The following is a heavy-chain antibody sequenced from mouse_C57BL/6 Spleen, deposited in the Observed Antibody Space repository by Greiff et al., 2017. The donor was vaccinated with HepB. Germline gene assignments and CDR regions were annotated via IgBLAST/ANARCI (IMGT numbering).Heavy chain of an antibody. CDR1: GYAFSSYW. D-gene: IGHD1-1*01. CDR3: ARGYYGSSSFAY. V-gene: IGHV1-80*01. Sequence: VQLQQSGAELVKPGASVKISCKASGYAFSSYWMNWVKQRPGKGLEWIGQIYPGDGDTNYNGKFKGKATLTADKSSSPAYMQLSSLTSEDSAVYVCARGYYGSSSFAYWGQGTLVTVSA. J-gene: IGHJ3*01. CDR2: IYPGDGDT.